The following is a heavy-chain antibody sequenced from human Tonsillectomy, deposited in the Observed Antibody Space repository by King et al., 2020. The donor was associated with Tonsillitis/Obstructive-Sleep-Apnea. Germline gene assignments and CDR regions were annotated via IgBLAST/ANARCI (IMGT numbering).Heavy chain of an antibody. Sequence: QLVQSGAEVKKPGESLKLSCKGSGYIFPSYWIAWVRQMPGKGLEWMGIIYPGDSDTTYSPSFQGQVTISADKSIGTAYLQWSSLKASDTAMYYCARQGIAAVGSYFYYYMDVWGKGTTVTVSS. CDR1: GYIFPSYW. CDR2: IYPGDSDT. V-gene: IGHV5-51*01. D-gene: IGHD6-13*01. J-gene: IGHJ6*03. CDR3: ARQGIAAVGSYFYYYMDV.